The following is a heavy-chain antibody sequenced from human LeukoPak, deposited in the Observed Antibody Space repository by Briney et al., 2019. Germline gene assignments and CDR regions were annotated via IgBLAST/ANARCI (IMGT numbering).Heavy chain of an antibody. Sequence: SETLSLTCAVYSGSFSGYYWSWIRQPPGKGLEWIGEINHSGSTNYNPSLKSRVTISVDTSKNQFSLKLSSVTAADTAVYYCARLALALGSGDAFDIWGQGTMVTVSS. V-gene: IGHV4-34*01. J-gene: IGHJ3*02. CDR1: SGSFSGYY. CDR3: ARLALALGSGDAFDI. D-gene: IGHD1-26*01. CDR2: INHSGST.